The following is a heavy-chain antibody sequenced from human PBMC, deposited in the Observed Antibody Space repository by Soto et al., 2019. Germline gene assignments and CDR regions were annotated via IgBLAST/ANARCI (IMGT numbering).Heavy chain of an antibody. D-gene: IGHD4-17*01. J-gene: IGHJ4*02. CDR1: GFTLSNYW. CDR2: INSDGTTT. Sequence: EVQLVESGGGLVQPGGSLRLSCAASGFTLSNYWIHWVRQAPGKGLVWVSRINSDGTTTNYADSVKGRFTISRDNARNTVYLPMNRLRGEDTAVYYCEKSVRGVYGDFDRGQGTLVTVSS. CDR3: EKSVRGVYGDFD. V-gene: IGHV3-74*02.